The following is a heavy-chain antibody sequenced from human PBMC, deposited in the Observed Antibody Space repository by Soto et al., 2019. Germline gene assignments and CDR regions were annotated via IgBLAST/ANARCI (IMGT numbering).Heavy chain of an antibody. CDR2: INHSGST. V-gene: IGHV4-34*01. J-gene: IGHJ6*02. D-gene: IGHD2-2*01. Sequence: PSETLSLTCAVYGGSFSGYYWSWIRQPPGKGLEWIGEINHSGSTNYNPSLKSRVTILVDTSKNQFSLKLSSVTAADTAVYYCARGYNVVVPAANYYYYGMDVWGQGTTVTVSS. CDR3: ARGYNVVVPAANYYYYGMDV. CDR1: GGSFSGYY.